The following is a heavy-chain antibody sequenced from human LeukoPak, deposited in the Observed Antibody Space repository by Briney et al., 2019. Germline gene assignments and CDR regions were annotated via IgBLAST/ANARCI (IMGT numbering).Heavy chain of an antibody. D-gene: IGHD3-10*01. Sequence: ASVKVSCKASGYTFTGYYMHWVRQAPGQGLEWMGWISAYNGNTNYAQKLQGRVTMTTDTSTSTAYMELRSLRSDDTAVYYCARGVYGSDVLGYWGQGTLVTVSS. V-gene: IGHV1-18*04. CDR3: ARGVYGSDVLGY. CDR1: GYTFTGYY. CDR2: ISAYNGNT. J-gene: IGHJ4*02.